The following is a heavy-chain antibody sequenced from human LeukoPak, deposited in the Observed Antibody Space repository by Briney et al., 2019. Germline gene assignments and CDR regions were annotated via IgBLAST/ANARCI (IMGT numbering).Heavy chain of an antibody. J-gene: IGHJ4*02. D-gene: IGHD6-19*01. V-gene: IGHV3-23*01. CDR1: GLTFSTYA. CDR3: AKGRSGWYEGLDY. Sequence: PGGSLGLSCTASGLTFSTYAMTWVRQAPGKGLEWVSVISHGGDSAWYADSVKGRFTISRDNSKSTLFLQMNSLRADDTAICYCAKGRSGWYEGLDYWGQGILVTVSS. CDR2: ISHGGDSA.